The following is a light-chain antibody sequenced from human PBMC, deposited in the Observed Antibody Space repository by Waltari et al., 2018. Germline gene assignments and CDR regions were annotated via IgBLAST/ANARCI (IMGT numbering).Light chain of an antibody. CDR3: HSYDSSPFWV. CDR1: SGSIATAD. V-gene: IGLV6-57*03. Sequence: NFLLTQSHSVSESPGKTVTISCTRSSGSIATADVQWYQQRPGSAPTPVFYADDQRPSGVPDRFSGSIDSSSNSASLTISGLKTEDEADYYCHSYDSSPFWVFGGGTKLTVL. J-gene: IGLJ3*02. CDR2: ADD.